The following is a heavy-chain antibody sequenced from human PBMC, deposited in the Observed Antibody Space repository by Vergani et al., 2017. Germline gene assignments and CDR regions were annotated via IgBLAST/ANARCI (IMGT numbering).Heavy chain of an antibody. CDR3: ARGEMSTIKDAFDI. CDR2: ISSSSSYI. J-gene: IGHJ3*02. D-gene: IGHD5-24*01. V-gene: IGHV3-21*01. Sequence: EVQLVESGGGLVKPGGSLRLSCAASGFTFSSYSMNWVRQAPGKGLEWVSSISSSSSYIYYADSVKGRFTISRDNAKNSLYLQMNSLRAEDTAVYYCARGEMSTIKDAFDIWGQGTMVTVSS. CDR1: GFTFSSYS.